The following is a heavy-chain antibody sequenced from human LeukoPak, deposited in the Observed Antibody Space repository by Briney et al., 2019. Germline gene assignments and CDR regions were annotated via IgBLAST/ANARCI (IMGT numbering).Heavy chain of an antibody. CDR1: GGSISSYY. V-gene: IGHV4-59*01. Sequence: SETLSLTCTVSGGSISSYYWSWIRQPPGKGLEWIGYIYYSGSTNYNPSLKSRVTISVDTSKNQFSLKLSSVTAADTAVYYCARFSTAVTSDGDAFDIWGQGTMVTVSS. D-gene: IGHD4-17*01. CDR3: ARFSTAVTSDGDAFDI. CDR2: IYYSGST. J-gene: IGHJ3*02.